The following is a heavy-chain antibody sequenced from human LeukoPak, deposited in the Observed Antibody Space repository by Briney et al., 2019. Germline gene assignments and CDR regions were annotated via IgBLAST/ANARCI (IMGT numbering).Heavy chain of an antibody. V-gene: IGHV1-8*01. CDR1: GYTFTSYD. CDR2: MNPNSGNT. Sequence: ASVKVSCKASGYTFTSYDVNWVRQATGQGLEWMGWMNPNSGNTGYAQKFQGRVTMTSNTSISTAYMELTSRTSEDTAVYYCARASSSRYSGYYYAMDVWGQGTTVTVSS. CDR3: ARASSSRYSGYYYAMDV. J-gene: IGHJ6*02. D-gene: IGHD6-13*01.